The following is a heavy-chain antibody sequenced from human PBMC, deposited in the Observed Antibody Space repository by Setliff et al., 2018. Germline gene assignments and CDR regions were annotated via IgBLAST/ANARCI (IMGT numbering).Heavy chain of an antibody. V-gene: IGHV4-30-4*08. J-gene: IGHJ4*02. CDR1: GGSISSGDYY. D-gene: IGHD3-9*01. CDR2: IYYSGST. CDR3: ARGYYDILTGYYIGY. Sequence: SETLSLTCTVSGGSISSGDYYWSWIRQPPGKGLEWIGYIYYSGSTYYNPSLKSRVTISVDTSKNQFSLRLSSVTAADTAVYYCARGYYDILTGYYIGYWGQGTLVTVSS.